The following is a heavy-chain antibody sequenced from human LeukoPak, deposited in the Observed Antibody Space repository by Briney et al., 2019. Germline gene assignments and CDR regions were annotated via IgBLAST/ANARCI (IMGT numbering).Heavy chain of an antibody. CDR3: ARMGYYDILTGYYQGYYFDY. CDR2: INPSGGST. Sequence: ASVKVSCKASGYTFTSYYMHWVRQAPGQGLEWMGIINPSGGSTSYAQKFQGRVTMTRDTSTSTVYMELSSLRSEDTAVYYCARMGYYDILTGYYQGYYFDYWGQGTLVTVSS. V-gene: IGHV1-46*01. D-gene: IGHD3-9*01. CDR1: GYTFTSYY. J-gene: IGHJ4*02.